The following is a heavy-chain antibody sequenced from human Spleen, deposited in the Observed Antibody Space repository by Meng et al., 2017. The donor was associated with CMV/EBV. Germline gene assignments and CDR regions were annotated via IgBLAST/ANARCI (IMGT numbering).Heavy chain of an antibody. CDR2: ISYDGSNK. Sequence: GGSLRLSCAASGFTFSSYAMHWVRQAPGKGLEWVAVISYDGSNKYYADSVKGRFTISRDNSKNTLYLQMNSLRAEDTAVYYCATEYSSSLYGMDVWGQGTTVTVSS. CDR3: ATEYSSSLYGMDV. D-gene: IGHD6-6*01. V-gene: IGHV3-30*14. CDR1: GFTFSSYA. J-gene: IGHJ6*02.